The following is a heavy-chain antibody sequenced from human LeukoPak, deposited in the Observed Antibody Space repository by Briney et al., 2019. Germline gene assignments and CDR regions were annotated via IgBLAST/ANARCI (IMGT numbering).Heavy chain of an antibody. CDR1: GYTLTELS. J-gene: IGHJ4*02. V-gene: IGHV1-24*01. CDR2: FDPEDGET. D-gene: IGHD6-13*01. CDR3: ATLVIAAAGTDC. Sequence: ASVKVSCKVSGYTLTELSMHWVRQAPGKGLEWMGGFDPEDGETIYAQKFQGRVTMTEDTSTDTAYMELSSLRSEDTAVYYCATLVIAAAGTDCWGQGTLVTVSS.